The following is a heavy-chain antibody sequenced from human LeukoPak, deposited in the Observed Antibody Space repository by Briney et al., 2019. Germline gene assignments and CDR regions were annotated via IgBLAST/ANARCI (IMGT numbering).Heavy chain of an antibody. Sequence: ASVKVSCKASGYTLTDYYIHWVRQAPGQGLEWMGWINPNSGDTTYSQKFQGRVTMTRDTSLSSAYMDLSRLNSDDTAVYFCAREEQCNNFFDSWGQGTLVTVSS. CDR1: GYTLTDYY. CDR3: AREEQCNNFFDS. CDR2: INPNSGDT. D-gene: IGHD1/OR15-1a*01. V-gene: IGHV1-2*02. J-gene: IGHJ4*02.